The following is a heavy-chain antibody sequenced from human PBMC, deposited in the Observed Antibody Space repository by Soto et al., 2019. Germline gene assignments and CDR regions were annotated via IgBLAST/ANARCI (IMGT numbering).Heavy chain of an antibody. CDR3: AKDIWDRGSYNYYFDY. CDR1: GLTFSSYA. V-gene: IGHV3-23*01. J-gene: IGHJ4*02. D-gene: IGHD1-26*01. Sequence: PGGSLRLSCAASGLTFSSYAMSWVRQAPGKGLEWVSAISGSGGSTYYADSVKGRFTISRDNSKNTLYLQMNSLRAEDTAVYYCAKDIWDRGSYNYYFDYWGQGTLVTVSS. CDR2: ISGSGGST.